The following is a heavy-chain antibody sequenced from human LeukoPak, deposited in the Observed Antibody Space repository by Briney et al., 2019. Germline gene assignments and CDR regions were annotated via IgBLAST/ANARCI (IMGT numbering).Heavy chain of an antibody. Sequence: SETLSLTCAVYGGSFSGCYWSWIRQPPGKGLEWIGEINHSGSTNYNPSLKSRVTISVDTSKYQFSLKLSSVTAADTAVYYCERGPIAAAATYFQHWGQGTLVTVSS. D-gene: IGHD6-13*01. J-gene: IGHJ1*01. CDR3: ERGPIAAAATYFQH. CDR1: GGSFSGCY. CDR2: INHSGST. V-gene: IGHV4-34*01.